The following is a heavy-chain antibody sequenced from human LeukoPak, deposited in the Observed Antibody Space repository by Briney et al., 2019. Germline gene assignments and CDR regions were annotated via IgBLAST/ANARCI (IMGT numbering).Heavy chain of an antibody. D-gene: IGHD3-16*01. CDR2: IYYRGST. CDR1: GGSISSYY. V-gene: IGHV4-59*01. J-gene: IGHJ6*03. Sequence: SGTLSLTCTVSGGSISSYYWSWVWHPPGKGLEWIGDIYYRGSTNYNPSLTSRGTISVDTSKNQFSLKLSSVTAADTAVYYCARDGFGVAAAAYATHYYYDYYMDVWGKGTTVTVSS. CDR3: ARDGFGVAAAAYATHYYYDYYMDV.